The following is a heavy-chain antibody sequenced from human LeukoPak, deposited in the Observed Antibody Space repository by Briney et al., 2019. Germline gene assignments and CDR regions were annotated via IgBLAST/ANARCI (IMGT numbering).Heavy chain of an antibody. CDR3: ARGAMARGVLDY. D-gene: IGHD3-10*01. J-gene: IGHJ4*02. Sequence: GASVKVSCKASGGTFSSYAISWVRQATGQGLEWMGRIIPILGIANYAQKFQGRVTITADKSTSTAYMELSSLRSEDTAVYYCARGAMARGVLDYWGQGTLVTVSS. V-gene: IGHV1-69*04. CDR1: GGTFSSYA. CDR2: IIPILGIA.